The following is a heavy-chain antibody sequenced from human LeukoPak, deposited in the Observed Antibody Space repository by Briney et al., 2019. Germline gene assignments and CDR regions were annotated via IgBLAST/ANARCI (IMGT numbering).Heavy chain of an antibody. CDR2: FYYSGST. J-gene: IGHJ4*02. CDR1: GDFISSNY. V-gene: IGHV4-59*01. Sequence: SETLSLTCTVSGDFISSNYWSWIRQPPGRGLEWIGYFYYSGSTSYNPSLKSRVTISVDTSKNHFSLKVTSVTAVDTAVYYCARMGYGYDYIDYWGQGSLVTVSS. CDR3: ARMGYGYDYIDY. D-gene: IGHD5-18*01.